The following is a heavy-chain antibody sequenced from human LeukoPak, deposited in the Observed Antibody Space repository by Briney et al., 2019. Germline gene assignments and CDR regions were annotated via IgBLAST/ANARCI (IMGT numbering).Heavy chain of an antibody. Sequence: GGTLSLSCAASGFTFNRYGMSWVRQAPGKGLEWVSGISASGANRYYADSVKGRFTISRDNSRDTLSVQINSLRAEDTAVYYCAKLQSVVIPAAMLGFDYWGQGILVTVSS. CDR2: ISASGANR. CDR3: AKLQSVVIPAAMLGFDY. V-gene: IGHV3-23*01. CDR1: GFTFNRYG. D-gene: IGHD2-2*01. J-gene: IGHJ4*02.